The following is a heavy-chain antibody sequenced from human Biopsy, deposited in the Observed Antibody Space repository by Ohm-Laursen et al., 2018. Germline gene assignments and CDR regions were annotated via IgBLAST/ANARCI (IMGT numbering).Heavy chain of an antibody. CDR2: AYPSGTT. Sequence: SETLSLTCSVSGASMTDYFWSWIWQPAGKGLEWIGRAYPSGTTYYNPSLKGRVTISIDASKNQLSLKVTYVTAADTAVFYCAGSRGHYFNGLDVWGQGTTVIVSS. CDR1: GASMTDYF. J-gene: IGHJ6*02. CDR3: AGSRGHYFNGLDV. V-gene: IGHV4-4*07. D-gene: IGHD3-10*01.